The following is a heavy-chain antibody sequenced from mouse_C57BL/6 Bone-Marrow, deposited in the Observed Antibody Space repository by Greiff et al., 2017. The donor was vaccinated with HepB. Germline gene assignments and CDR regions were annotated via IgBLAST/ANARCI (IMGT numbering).Heavy chain of an antibody. CDR2: IYPGDGDT. J-gene: IGHJ3*01. CDR3: DAGGGTEAY. CDR1: GYAFSSSW. V-gene: IGHV1-82*01. D-gene: IGHD3-3*01. Sequence: VQLQQSGPELVKPGASVKISCKASGYAFSSSWMNWVKQRPGKGLEWIGRIYPGDGDTNYNGKFKGKATLTADKSSSTAYMQLSSLTSEDSAVYVYDAGGGTEAYWGHGALVTVAT.